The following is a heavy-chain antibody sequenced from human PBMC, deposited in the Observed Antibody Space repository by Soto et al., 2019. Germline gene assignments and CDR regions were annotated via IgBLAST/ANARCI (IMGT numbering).Heavy chain of an antibody. CDR2: ISSNGGST. J-gene: IGHJ4*02. Sequence: GFLGVSWAASGCTFSSYAMHWVRQAPGKGLEYVSAISSNGGSTYYADSVKGRFTISRDNSKNTLYLQMGSLRAEDMAVYYCARERGDEWELLLDYWGQGTLVTVSS. V-gene: IGHV3-64*02. CDR1: GCTFSSYA. CDR3: ARERGDEWELLLDY. D-gene: IGHD1-26*01.